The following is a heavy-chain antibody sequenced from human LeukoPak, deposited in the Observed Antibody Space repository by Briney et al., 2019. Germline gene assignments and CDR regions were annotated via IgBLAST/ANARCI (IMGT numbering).Heavy chain of an antibody. Sequence: GGSLRLSCAASGFTFDDYGMSWVRQAPGKGLEWVSGINWNGGSTGYADSVKGRFTISRDNAKNSLYLQMNSLRAEDTALYYCARSGGAYCSSTSCRLIDYWGQGTLVTVSS. J-gene: IGHJ4*02. CDR1: GFTFDDYG. D-gene: IGHD2-2*01. CDR3: ARSGGAYCSSTSCRLIDY. CDR2: INWNGGST. V-gene: IGHV3-20*04.